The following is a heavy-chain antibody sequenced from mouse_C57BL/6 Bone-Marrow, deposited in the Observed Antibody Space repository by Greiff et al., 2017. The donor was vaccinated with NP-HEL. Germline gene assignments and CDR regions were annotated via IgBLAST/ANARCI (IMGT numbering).Heavy chain of an antibody. J-gene: IGHJ2*01. CDR1: GYTFTSYW. D-gene: IGHD4-1*02. CDR3: ARLQLFFDY. Sequence: QVQLQQPGAELVKPGASVKLSCKASGYTFTSYWMQWVIQRPGQGLEWIGEIDPSDSYTNYNQKFKGKATLTVDTSSSTAYMQLSSLTSEDSAVYYCARLQLFFDYWGQGTTLTVSS. V-gene: IGHV1-50*01. CDR2: IDPSDSYT.